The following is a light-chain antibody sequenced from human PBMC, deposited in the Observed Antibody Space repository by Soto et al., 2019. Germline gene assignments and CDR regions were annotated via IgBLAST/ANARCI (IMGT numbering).Light chain of an antibody. CDR3: SSYTSSSTPYV. CDR1: SSDVGGYNY. J-gene: IGLJ1*01. V-gene: IGLV2-14*01. Sequence: QSVLTQPASVSGSPGQLITISCTGTSSDVGGYNYVSWYQQHPGKAPKPMIYDVSNRPSGVSNRFSGSKSGNTASLTISGLQAEDEADYYCSSYTSSSTPYVFGTGTKVTVL. CDR2: DVS.